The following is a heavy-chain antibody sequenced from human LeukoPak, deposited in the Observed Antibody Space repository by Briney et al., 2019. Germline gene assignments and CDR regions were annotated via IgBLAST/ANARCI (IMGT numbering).Heavy chain of an antibody. V-gene: IGHV4-39*01. J-gene: IGHJ4*02. CDR1: GGSISTSSSYY. Sequence: PSETLSLTXTVSGGSISTSSSYYWGWIRQPPGKGLEWIGSIYYTGDTYYNSSLKSRVTISVDTSKNQFALKLTSVTAADTALYYCARLRGYTYGNPGYWGQGSLVTVPS. CDR3: ARLRGYTYGNPGY. CDR2: IYYTGDT. D-gene: IGHD5-18*01.